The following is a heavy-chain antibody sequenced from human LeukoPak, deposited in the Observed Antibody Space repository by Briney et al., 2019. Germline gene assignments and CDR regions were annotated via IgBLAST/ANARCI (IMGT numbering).Heavy chain of an antibody. V-gene: IGHV4-59*01. CDR3: ARAQLSGYGTGIFDY. J-gene: IGHJ4*02. CDR2: IYYSGST. Sequence: ASETLSLTCTVPGGSISSYYWSWIRQPPGKGLEWIGYIYYSGSTNYNPSLKSRVTISVDTSKNQFSLKLSSVTAADTAVYYCARAQLSGYGTGIFDYWGQGTLVTVSS. CDR1: GGSISSYY. D-gene: IGHD5-12*01.